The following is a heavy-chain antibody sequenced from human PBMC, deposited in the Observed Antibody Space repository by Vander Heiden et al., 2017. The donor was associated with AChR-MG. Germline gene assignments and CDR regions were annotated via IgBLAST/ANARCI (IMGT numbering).Heavy chain of an antibody. J-gene: IGHJ4*02. CDR3: AKTPRD. CDR1: GGAITNSDYY. V-gene: IGHV4-30-4*01. Sequence: QVQLQGSGPGLLKPSRTLSLTCSVAGGAITNSDYYWSWLRQPPGKGLEWMGYVHHSGTTYYNVSLESRITISVDTSKNQFSLEMSSVTAADTAVYYCAKTPRDWGRGTLVTVSS. CDR2: VHHSGTT.